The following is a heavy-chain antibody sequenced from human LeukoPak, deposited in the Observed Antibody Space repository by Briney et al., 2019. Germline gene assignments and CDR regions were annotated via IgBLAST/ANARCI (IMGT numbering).Heavy chain of an antibody. CDR2: ISYDGSNK. CDR1: GFTFNNFA. J-gene: IGHJ4*02. D-gene: IGHD5-18*01. V-gene: IGHV3-30-3*01. CDR3: ARGPSAMVVDY. Sequence: PGGSLRLSCVASGFTFNNFAMHWVRQSPGKGLDWVAVISYDGSNKYYADSVKGRFTISRDNSKNTLYLQMNSLRVEDTALFYCARGPSAMVVDYWGQGTLVTVSS.